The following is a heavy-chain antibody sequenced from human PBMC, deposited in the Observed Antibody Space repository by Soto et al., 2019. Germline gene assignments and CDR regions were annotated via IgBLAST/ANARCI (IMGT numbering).Heavy chain of an antibody. V-gene: IGHV3-30*18. CDR3: AKVLSSGYSYGLDYYYGMDV. CDR2: ISYDGSNK. J-gene: IGHJ6*02. CDR1: GFTFSSYG. D-gene: IGHD5-18*01. Sequence: QVQLVESGGGVVQPGRSLRLSCAASGFTFSSYGMHWVHQAPGKGLEWVAVISYDGSNKYYADSVKGRFTISRDNSKNTLYLQMNSLRAEDTAVYYCAKVLSSGYSYGLDYYYGMDVWGQGTTVTVSS.